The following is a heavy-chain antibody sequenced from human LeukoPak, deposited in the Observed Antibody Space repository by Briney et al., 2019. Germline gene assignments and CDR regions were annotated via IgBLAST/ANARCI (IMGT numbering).Heavy chain of an antibody. J-gene: IGHJ6*02. V-gene: IGHV3-7*03. CDR2: IKQDGSEK. Sequence: GGSLRLSCAASGFTFSNFWMSWVRQAPGKGLEWVANIKQDGSEKHYVDSVKGRFTISRDNVKNSLYLQMNSLRAEDSAVYYCVRAMDVWGQGTTVTVSS. CDR3: VRAMDV. CDR1: GFTFSNFW.